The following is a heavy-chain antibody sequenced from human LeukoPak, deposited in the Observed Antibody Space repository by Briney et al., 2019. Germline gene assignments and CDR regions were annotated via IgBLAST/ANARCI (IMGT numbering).Heavy chain of an antibody. D-gene: IGHD2-2*01. CDR1: GFTFSSYA. J-gene: IGHJ4*02. CDR3: ARGSGYCSSTGCYTSYDFDY. CDR2: ISSNGGST. V-gene: IGHV3-64*01. Sequence: PGGSLRLSCAASGFTFSSYAMHWVRQAPGKGLEYVSAISSNGGSTYYVNSVKGRFTISRDNSKNTLYLQMGSQRTEDMAVYYCARGSGYCSSTGCYTSYDFDYWGQGTLVTVSS.